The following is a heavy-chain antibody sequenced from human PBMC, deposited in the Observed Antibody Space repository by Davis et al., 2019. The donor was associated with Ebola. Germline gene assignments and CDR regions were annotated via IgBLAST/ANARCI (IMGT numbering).Heavy chain of an antibody. CDR3: ARGGGASVENWFDS. D-gene: IGHD4/OR15-4a*01. Sequence: SQTLSLTCAISGDSVSSNSVVWTWIRQSPSRGLEWLGRTYYTSKWYNDYAVSMKSRITINPDTSSKQFSLQLNSVIPEDTAVYYCARGGGASVENWFDSWGQGTLVTVSS. CDR1: GDSVSSNSVV. J-gene: IGHJ5*01. V-gene: IGHV6-1*01. CDR2: TYYTSKWYN.